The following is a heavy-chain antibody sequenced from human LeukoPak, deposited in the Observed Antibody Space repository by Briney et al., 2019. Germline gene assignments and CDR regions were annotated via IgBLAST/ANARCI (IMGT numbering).Heavy chain of an antibody. D-gene: IGHD5-18*01. V-gene: IGHV3-21*01. CDR1: GFTFSSYS. Sequence: GGSLRLSCAASGFTFSSYSMNWVRQAPGKGLEWVSSISSSSSYIYYADSVKGRFTISRDNAKNSLYLQMNSLRAEDTAVYYCASGYSYGSRPYGMDVWGQGTTVTVSS. J-gene: IGHJ6*02. CDR3: ASGYSYGSRPYGMDV. CDR2: ISSSSSYI.